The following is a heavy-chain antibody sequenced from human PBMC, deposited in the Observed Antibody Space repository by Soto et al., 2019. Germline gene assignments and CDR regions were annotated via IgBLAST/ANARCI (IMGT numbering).Heavy chain of an antibody. D-gene: IGHD2-15*01. V-gene: IGHV1-69*12. Sequence: QVQLVQSGAEVKKPGSSVKVSCKASGGTFSSYAISWVRQAPGQGLEWMGGIIPIFGTANYAQKFQGRVTITADESTSTSYIELSSLRTDDTDVYYCARHSCCSTTSYYYGMDVWGQGATVTVSS. J-gene: IGHJ6*02. CDR2: IIPIFGTA. CDR1: GGTFSSYA. CDR3: ARHSCCSTTSYYYGMDV.